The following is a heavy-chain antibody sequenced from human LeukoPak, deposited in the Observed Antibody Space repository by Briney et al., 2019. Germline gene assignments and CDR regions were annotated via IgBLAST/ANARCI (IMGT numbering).Heavy chain of an antibody. D-gene: IGHD2-2*01. Sequence: KSGGALRVSCAASRFTFSDYYMIWLRQAPGKGLEWLSSISGSTDRVIYADSVKGRFTISRDNAKHSLYLQMNSLRAEDTAVYFCARDRYCSSTTCYDNFDFWAQGTLVTVSS. CDR1: RFTFSDYY. J-gene: IGHJ4*02. CDR2: ISGSTDRV. CDR3: ARDRYCSSTTCYDNFDF. V-gene: IGHV3-11*01.